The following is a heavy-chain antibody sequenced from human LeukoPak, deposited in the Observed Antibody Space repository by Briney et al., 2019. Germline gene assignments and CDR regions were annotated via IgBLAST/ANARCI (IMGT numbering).Heavy chain of an antibody. Sequence: PGGSLRLSCAASGFSFSGYWMTWVRQAPGKGLEWVANIKEDGGEKYYVDFVKGRFTISRDNAKNSLDLQMNSLRAEDTAVYYCAGRGSTDYWGQGTLVTVSS. V-gene: IGHV3-7*03. CDR3: AGRGSTDY. J-gene: IGHJ4*02. CDR1: GFSFSGYW. CDR2: IKEDGGEK. D-gene: IGHD1-26*01.